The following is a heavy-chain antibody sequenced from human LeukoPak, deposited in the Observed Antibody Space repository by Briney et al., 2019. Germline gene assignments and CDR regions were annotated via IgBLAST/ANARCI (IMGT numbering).Heavy chain of an antibody. J-gene: IGHJ6*02. D-gene: IGHD2-15*01. CDR3: ATDRATQYLDV. CDR1: GITFRSYG. Sequence: GGSLRLSCAASGITFRSYGMHWVRQAPGKGLEWVAFIWYDGSNKYYADSVKGRFTISRDNSRNTLFLQMNSLRAEDTAVYYCATDRATQYLDVWGQGTTVTVSS. V-gene: IGHV3-30*02. CDR2: IWYDGSNK.